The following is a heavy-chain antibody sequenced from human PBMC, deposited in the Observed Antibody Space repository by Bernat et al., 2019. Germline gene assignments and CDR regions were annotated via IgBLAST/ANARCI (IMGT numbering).Heavy chain of an antibody. Sequence: QVQLQESGPGLVKPSETLSLTCTVSGGSISSYYWSWIRQPPGKGLEWIGYIYYSGSTNYNPSLKSRVTISVDTSKNQFSQKLSSVTAADTAVYYCARERYYYDSSGYYYGAFDIWGQGTMVTVSS. D-gene: IGHD3-22*01. CDR1: GGSISSYY. CDR2: IYYSGST. J-gene: IGHJ3*02. CDR3: ARERYYYDSSGYYYGAFDI. V-gene: IGHV4-59*01.